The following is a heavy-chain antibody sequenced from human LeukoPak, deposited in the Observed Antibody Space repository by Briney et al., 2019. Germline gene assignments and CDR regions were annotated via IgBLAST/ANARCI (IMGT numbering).Heavy chain of an antibody. J-gene: IGHJ5*02. CDR2: INHSGST. CDR3: ARLSRYSSSNWFDP. Sequence: PSETLSLTCTVSGGSISSYYWSWIRQPPGKGLEWIGEINHSGSTNYNPSLKSRVTISVDTSKNQFSLKLSSVTAADTAVYYCARLSRYSSSNWFDPWGQGTLVTVSS. D-gene: IGHD6-6*01. CDR1: GGSISSYY. V-gene: IGHV4-34*01.